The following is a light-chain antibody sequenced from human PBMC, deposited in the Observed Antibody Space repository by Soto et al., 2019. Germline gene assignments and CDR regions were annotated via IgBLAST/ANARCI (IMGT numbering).Light chain of an antibody. V-gene: IGKV3-15*01. J-gene: IGKJ2*01. CDR3: QQYNNWPPKYT. CDR1: QSVSSN. CDR2: DAS. Sequence: EIVMTQSPATLSVSPGERATLSCRASQSVSSNLAWYQQKPGQAPRLLIYDASTRATGIPARFSGSGSGTEFTLTISSLQSEDLAVYYCQQYNNWPPKYTFGQGTKLEIK.